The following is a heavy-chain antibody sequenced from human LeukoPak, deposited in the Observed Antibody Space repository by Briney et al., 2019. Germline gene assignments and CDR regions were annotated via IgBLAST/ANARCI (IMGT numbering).Heavy chain of an antibody. Sequence: SETLSLTCTVSGGSISSSSYYWGWIRQPPGKGLEWIGSIYYSGSTYYNPSLKSRVTISVDTSKNQFSLKLSSVTAADTAVYYCARGARNTAMVRRTFDYWGQGTLVTVSS. CDR2: IYYSGST. D-gene: IGHD5-18*01. CDR3: ARGARNTAMVRRTFDY. V-gene: IGHV4-39*01. J-gene: IGHJ4*02. CDR1: GGSISSSSYY.